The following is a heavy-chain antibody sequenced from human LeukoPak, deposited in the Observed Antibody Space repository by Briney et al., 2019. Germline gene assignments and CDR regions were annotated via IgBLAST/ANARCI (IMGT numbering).Heavy chain of an antibody. J-gene: IGHJ3*02. Sequence: GGSLRLSCAASGFTFSSYWMSWVRQAPGKGLEWVANIKQDGSEKCYVDSVKGRSTISRDNAKNSLYLQMNSLRAEDTAVYYWGREGGGEYSSSTDAFDIWGQGTMVTVSS. CDR3: GREGGGEYSSSTDAFDI. CDR1: GFTFSSYW. CDR2: IKQDGSEK. V-gene: IGHV3-7*01. D-gene: IGHD6-6*01.